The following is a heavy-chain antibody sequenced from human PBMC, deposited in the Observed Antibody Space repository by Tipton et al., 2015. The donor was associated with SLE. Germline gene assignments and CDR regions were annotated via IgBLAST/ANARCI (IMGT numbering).Heavy chain of an antibody. V-gene: IGHV3-11*05. CDR1: GFTFSDYY. J-gene: IGHJ4*02. D-gene: IGHD2-15*01. CDR3: ARAHEIMVVFDY. Sequence: GSLRLSCAASGFTFSDYYMSWIRQAPGKGLEWVSYISSSSSYTNYADSVKGRFTISRDNAENSLYLQMNSLRAEDTAVYYCARAHEIMVVFDYWGQGTLVTVSS. CDR2: ISSSSSYT.